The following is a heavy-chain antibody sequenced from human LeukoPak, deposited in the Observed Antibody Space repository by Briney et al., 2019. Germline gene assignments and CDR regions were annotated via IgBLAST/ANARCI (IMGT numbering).Heavy chain of an antibody. CDR2: MNPNSGNT. CDR3: ARSYYDFWRNYYYYVDV. CDR1: GYTFTSYD. V-gene: IGHV1-8*03. Sequence: ASVKVSCKASGYTFTSYDINWVRQATGQGLEWMGWMNPNSGNTGYAQKFQGRVTITRNTSISTAYMELSSLRSEDTAVYYCARSYYDFWRNYYYYVDVWGKGTTVTVSS. J-gene: IGHJ6*03. D-gene: IGHD3-3*01.